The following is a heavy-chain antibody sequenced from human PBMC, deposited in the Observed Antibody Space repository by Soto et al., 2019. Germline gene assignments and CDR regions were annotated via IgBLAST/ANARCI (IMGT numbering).Heavy chain of an antibody. J-gene: IGHJ4*02. CDR1: GYSFTSYW. Sequence: LTISCKGSGYSFTSYWIGWVRQMPGKGLEWMGTIYLGDSDTRYSPSFQGQVTISADKSISTAYLQWSSLKASDTAMYYCARQTYCSSTSCYTVDSWGQGTLVTVSS. CDR2: IYLGDSDT. D-gene: IGHD2-2*02. CDR3: ARQTYCSSTSCYTVDS. V-gene: IGHV5-51*01.